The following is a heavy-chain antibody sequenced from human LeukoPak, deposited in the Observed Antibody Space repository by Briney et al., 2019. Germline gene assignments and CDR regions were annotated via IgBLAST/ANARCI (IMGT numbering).Heavy chain of an antibody. CDR3: ARGGNRFGGFYFDY. CDR1: ADSLSSGGHY. D-gene: IGHD3-10*01. J-gene: IGHJ4*02. V-gene: IGHV4-31*03. CDR2: IHHSGRS. Sequence: SQTLSLTCTVSADSLSSGGHYWAWIRQFPGKGLESIGFIHHSGRSRHNPSLKDRVAIPVDTSRKQFALKLSSVTAADTAMYYCARGGNRFGGFYFDYWGQGIQVIVSS.